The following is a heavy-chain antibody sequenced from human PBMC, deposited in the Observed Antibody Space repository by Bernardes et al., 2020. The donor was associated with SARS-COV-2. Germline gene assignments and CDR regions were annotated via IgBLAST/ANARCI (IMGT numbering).Heavy chain of an antibody. D-gene: IGHD2-2*01. CDR3: AKVVPAAMVFDP. V-gene: IGHV4-4*07. CDR2: IYTSGST. J-gene: IGHJ5*02. CDR1: GGSISSYY. Sequence: SETLSVTCTVSGGSISSYYWSWIRQPAGKGLEWIGRIYTSGSTNYNPSLKSRVTMSVDTSKNQFSLKLSSVTAADTAVYYCAKVVPAAMVFDPWGQGTLVTVSS.